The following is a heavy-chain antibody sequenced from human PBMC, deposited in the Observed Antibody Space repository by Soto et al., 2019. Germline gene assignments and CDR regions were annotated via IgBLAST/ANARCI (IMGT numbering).Heavy chain of an antibody. Sequence: ASVKVSCKASGYTFTSYGISWVRQAPGQGLEWMGWISAYNGNTNYAQKLQGRVTMTTDTSTSTAYMGLRSLRSEDTAVYYCARGLFDDYIWGSYPAPHWGQGTLVTVSS. CDR2: ISAYNGNT. CDR3: ARGLFDDYIWGSYPAPH. J-gene: IGHJ4*02. V-gene: IGHV1-18*01. D-gene: IGHD3-16*01. CDR1: GYTFTSYG.